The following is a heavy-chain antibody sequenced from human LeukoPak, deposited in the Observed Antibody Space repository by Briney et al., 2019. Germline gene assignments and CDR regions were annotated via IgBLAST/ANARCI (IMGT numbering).Heavy chain of an antibody. Sequence: PSETLSLTCTVSGGSISSYYWSWIRQPPGKGLEWIGYIYSGGSTNYNPSLKRRVTMSVDTSNNQFSLNLSSVTAADTAVYYGAGGVAVTGILFDPWAREPWSPSPQ. V-gene: IGHV4-59*08. CDR3: AGGVAVTGILFDP. D-gene: IGHD6-19*01. CDR2: IYSGGST. CDR1: GGSISSYY. J-gene: IGHJ5*02.